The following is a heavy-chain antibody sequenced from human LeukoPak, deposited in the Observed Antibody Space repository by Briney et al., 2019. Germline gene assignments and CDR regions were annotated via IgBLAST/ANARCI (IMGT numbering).Heavy chain of an antibody. CDR2: IKQDGSEK. J-gene: IGHJ4*02. CDR1: GFTFSSYS. V-gene: IGHV3-7*01. CDR3: AREVATLGSFDY. D-gene: IGHD2-15*01. Sequence: GGSLRLSCAASGFTFSSYSMNWVRQAPGKGLEWVANIKQDGSEKYYVDSVKGRFTISRDNAKNSLYLQMNSLRAEDTAVYYCAREVATLGSFDYWGQGTLVTVSS.